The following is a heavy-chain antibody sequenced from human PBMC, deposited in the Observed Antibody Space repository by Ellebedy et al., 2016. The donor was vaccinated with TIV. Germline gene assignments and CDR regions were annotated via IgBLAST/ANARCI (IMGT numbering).Heavy chain of an antibody. CDR1: GYTFTSYY. V-gene: IGHV1-46*01. CDR3: ARDLFGGVTADY. J-gene: IGHJ4*02. Sequence: ASVKVSXXASGYTFTSYYMHWVRQAPGQGLEWMGIINPSGGRTSYAQKFQGRVTMTRDTSTSTVYMELSSLRSEDTAVYYYARDLFGGVTADYWGQGTLVTVSS. CDR2: INPSGGRT. D-gene: IGHD3-16*01.